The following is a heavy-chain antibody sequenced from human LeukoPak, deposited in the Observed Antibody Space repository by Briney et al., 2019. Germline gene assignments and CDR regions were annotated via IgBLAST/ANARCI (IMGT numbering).Heavy chain of an antibody. D-gene: IGHD6-19*01. V-gene: IGHV3-30-3*01. J-gene: IGHJ4*02. Sequence: PGGSLRLSCAASGFTFNSYAMHWVRQAPGKGLEWVAVISYDGSNTYYADSVKGRFTISRDKSKNTLYLQMSSLRAEDTAVYYCAKDVRTIIAVAGTFDDWGQGTLVTVSS. CDR3: AKDVRTIIAVAGTFDD. CDR2: ISYDGSNT. CDR1: GFTFNSYA.